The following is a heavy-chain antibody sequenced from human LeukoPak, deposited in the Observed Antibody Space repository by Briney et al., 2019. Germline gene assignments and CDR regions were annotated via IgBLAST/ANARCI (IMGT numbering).Heavy chain of an antibody. CDR1: ALTFSSHA. CDR3: AKDESDDYRTYYYGMDV. V-gene: IGHV3-23*01. Sequence: PAGGSLRLSCAASALTFSSHAMSWDRQAPGKGLEWVSAISGSGDRTIYAESVKGRFTISRDNSKNTLYLQMSSLIAEDTAIYYCAKDESDDYRTYYYGMDVWGQGTTVTVSS. D-gene: IGHD4-11*01. CDR2: ISGSGDRT. J-gene: IGHJ6*02.